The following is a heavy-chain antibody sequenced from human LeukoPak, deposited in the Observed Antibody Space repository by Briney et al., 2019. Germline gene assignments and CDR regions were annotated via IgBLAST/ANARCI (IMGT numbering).Heavy chain of an antibody. CDR2: IYYSGST. Sequence: SETLSLTCTVSGGSISSSPYYWGWIRQPPGKGLEWIGNIYYSGSTYYNPSLKTRVTISVDTSKNQFSLKLSSVTAADTAVYYCARGPYCSGGSCYQTISYYFDYWGQGTLVTVSS. CDR1: GGSISSSPYY. J-gene: IGHJ4*02. CDR3: ARGPYCSGGSCYQTISYYFDY. D-gene: IGHD2-15*01. V-gene: IGHV4-39*01.